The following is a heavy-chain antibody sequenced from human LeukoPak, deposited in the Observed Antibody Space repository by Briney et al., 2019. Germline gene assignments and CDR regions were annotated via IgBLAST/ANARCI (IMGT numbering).Heavy chain of an antibody. CDR2: ISDSGST. CDR3: ARRTPATVTERFDP. D-gene: IGHD4-17*01. V-gene: IGHV4-39*01. J-gene: IGHJ5*02. CDR1: GGSINSNGYQ. Sequence: PSETLSLTCTVSGGSINSNGYQWGWIRQLPGKYLEWIGSISDSGSTYYNPSLKSRVTISVDMSKNQFSLKLNSVTAADTAVYYCARRTPATVTERFDPWGQGTLVTVSS.